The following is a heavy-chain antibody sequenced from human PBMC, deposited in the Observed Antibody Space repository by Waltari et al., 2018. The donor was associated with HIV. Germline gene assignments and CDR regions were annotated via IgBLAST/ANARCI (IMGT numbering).Heavy chain of an antibody. J-gene: IGHJ4*02. Sequence: QVQLVQSGAEVKKPGASVKVSCKASGYTFPGYYMHWVRQAPGQGLEWMGRINPNSGGTNYAQKFQCRVTMTRDTSISTAYMELSRLRSDDTAVYYCARDSSPIYYYDSSGGDYWGQGTLVTVSS. D-gene: IGHD3-22*01. CDR1: GYTFPGYY. CDR3: ARDSSPIYYYDSSGGDY. V-gene: IGHV1-2*06. CDR2: INPNSGGT.